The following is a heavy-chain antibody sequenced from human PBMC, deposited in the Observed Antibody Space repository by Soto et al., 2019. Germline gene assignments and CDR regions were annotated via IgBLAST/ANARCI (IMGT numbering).Heavy chain of an antibody. CDR2: IKQDGSET. V-gene: IGHV3-7*01. CDR1: GFTFSSYW. CDR3: ARVDDSAWYTRDY. D-gene: IGHD6-19*01. J-gene: IGHJ4*02. Sequence: GGSLRLSCGASGFTFSSYWMNWVRQAPGKGLEWVANIKQDGSETSYVDSVKGRFTISRDNAKNSLYLQMDSLRAEDTAVYYCARVDDSAWYTRDYWGQGTLVTVSS.